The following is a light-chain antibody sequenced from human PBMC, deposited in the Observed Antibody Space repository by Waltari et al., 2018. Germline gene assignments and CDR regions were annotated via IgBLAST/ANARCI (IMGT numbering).Light chain of an antibody. Sequence: EIVMTQSPDTLSVAPGERVTLSCRASQSVPTNLAWYQQKPGQPPRLLIYVASTRAPGGPARFSGSGSGTEFTLTISSLESEDFAVYYCQQYSNWPYTFGQGTKLEIK. CDR2: VAS. V-gene: IGKV3-15*01. J-gene: IGKJ2*01. CDR3: QQYSNWPYT. CDR1: QSVPTN.